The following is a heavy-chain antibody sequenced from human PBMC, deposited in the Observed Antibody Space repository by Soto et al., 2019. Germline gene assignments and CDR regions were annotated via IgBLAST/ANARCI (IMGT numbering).Heavy chain of an antibody. CDR2: IYYSGST. V-gene: IGHV4-31*03. Sequence: QVQLQESGPGLVKPSQTLSLTCTVSGGSISSGGYYWSWIRQHPGKGLEWIGYIYYSGSTYYNPSLKSRLTISVHPSKNQYALKLIHVTAADTAVYHCARDQYSGRYPSPAFNIWGPWTIHTVAS. CDR1: GGSISSGGYY. D-gene: IGHD1-26*01. J-gene: IGHJ3*02. CDR3: ARDQYSGRYPSPAFNI.